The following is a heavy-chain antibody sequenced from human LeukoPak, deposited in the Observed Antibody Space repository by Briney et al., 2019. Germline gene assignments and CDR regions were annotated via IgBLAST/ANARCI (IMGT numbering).Heavy chain of an antibody. CDR1: GFTFSSYG. CDR2: ISYDGSNK. D-gene: IGHD1-7*01. Sequence: PGGSLRLSCAASGFTFSSYGMHWVRQAPGKGLEWVAVISYDGSNKYYADSVKGRFTISRDNSKNTLYLQMTSLRAEHTAVYYCATESPELRDAFDIWGQGTMVTVSS. V-gene: IGHV3-30*03. CDR3: ATESPELRDAFDI. J-gene: IGHJ3*02.